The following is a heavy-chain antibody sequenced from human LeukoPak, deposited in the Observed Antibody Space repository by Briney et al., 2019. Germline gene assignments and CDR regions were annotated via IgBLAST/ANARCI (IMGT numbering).Heavy chain of an antibody. V-gene: IGHV4-61*02. CDR2: IYTSGST. CDR1: GGSISSGGYS. Sequence: SQTLSLTCAVSGGSISSGGYSWTWIRQPLGKGLEWIGRIYTSGSTNYNPSLKSRVTMSVDTSKNQFSLKLSSVTAADTAVYYCATSALYSGSYSDYWGQGTLVTVSS. CDR3: ATSALYSGSYSDY. J-gene: IGHJ4*02. D-gene: IGHD1-26*01.